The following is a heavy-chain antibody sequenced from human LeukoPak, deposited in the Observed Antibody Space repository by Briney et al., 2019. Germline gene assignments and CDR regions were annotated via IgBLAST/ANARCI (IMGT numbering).Heavy chain of an antibody. Sequence: GGSLRLSCAASGFTFSSYWMSWVRQAPGKGLEWVANIKQDGSEKYYVDSVKGRFTISRDNAKNSLYRQMNSLRAEDTAVYYCARAEGHYDFWSGYHNWFDPWGQGTLVTVSS. D-gene: IGHD3-3*01. CDR2: IKQDGSEK. CDR3: ARAEGHYDFWSGYHNWFDP. J-gene: IGHJ5*02. CDR1: GFTFSSYW. V-gene: IGHV3-7*01.